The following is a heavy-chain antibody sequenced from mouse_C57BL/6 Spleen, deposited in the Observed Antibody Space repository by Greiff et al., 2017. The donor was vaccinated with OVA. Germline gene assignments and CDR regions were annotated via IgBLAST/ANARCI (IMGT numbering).Heavy chain of an antibody. D-gene: IGHD2-1*01. CDR1: GYTFTDYY. Sequence: VKLVESGAELVRPGASVKLSCKASGYTFTDYYINWVKQRPGQGLEWIARIYPGSGNTYYNEKFKGKATLTAEKSSSTAYMQLSSLTSEDSAVYFCARGDGNFLMDYWGQGTSVTVSS. CDR3: ARGDGNFLMDY. J-gene: IGHJ4*01. CDR2: IYPGSGNT. V-gene: IGHV1-76*01.